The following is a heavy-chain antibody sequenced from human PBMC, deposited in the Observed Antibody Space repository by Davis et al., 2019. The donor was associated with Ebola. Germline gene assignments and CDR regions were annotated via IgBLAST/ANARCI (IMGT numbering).Heavy chain of an antibody. CDR3: AKERSKGYSYGTGDY. CDR1: GFTFRSYA. CDR2: ISGSGGST. V-gene: IGHV3-23*01. D-gene: IGHD5-18*01. Sequence: GESLKISCAASGFTFRSYAMSWVRQAPGKGLEWVSAISGSGGSTYYADSVKGRFTISRDNSKNTLYLQMNSLRAEDTAVYYCAKERSKGYSYGTGDYWGQGTLVTVSS. J-gene: IGHJ4*02.